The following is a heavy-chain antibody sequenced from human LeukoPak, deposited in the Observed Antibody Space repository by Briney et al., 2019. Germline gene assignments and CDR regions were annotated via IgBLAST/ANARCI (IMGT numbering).Heavy chain of an antibody. J-gene: IGHJ4*02. V-gene: IGHV4-4*07. CDR1: GGSISSYY. Sequence: SETLSLTCIVSGGSISSYYWSWIRQPAGKGLEWIGRIYTSGGTNYNPSLKSRVTMSVDTSKNQFSLKLSSVTAADTAVYFCAREKVVTSGEQDIAVVVAALWGQGTLVTVSS. CDR2: IYTSGGT. D-gene: IGHD2-15*01. CDR3: AREKVVTSGEQDIAVVVAAL.